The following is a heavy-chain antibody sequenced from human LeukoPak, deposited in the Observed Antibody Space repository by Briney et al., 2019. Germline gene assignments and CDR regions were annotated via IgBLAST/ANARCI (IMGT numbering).Heavy chain of an antibody. Sequence: LAGGSLRLSCAASGFTVSSNYMSWVRQAPGKGLEWVSVIYSGGSTYYADSVKGRFTISRDNSKNTLYLQMNSLRAEDTAVYYCARQHGGRGTFDYWGQGTLVTVSS. D-gene: IGHD3-16*01. J-gene: IGHJ4*02. CDR3: ARQHGGRGTFDY. V-gene: IGHV3-66*04. CDR1: GFTVSSNY. CDR2: IYSGGST.